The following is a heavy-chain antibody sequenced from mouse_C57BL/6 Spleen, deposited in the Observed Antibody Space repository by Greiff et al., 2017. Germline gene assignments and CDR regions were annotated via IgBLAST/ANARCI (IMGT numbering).Heavy chain of an antibody. J-gene: IGHJ3*01. V-gene: IGHV3-1*01. CDR1: GYSITSGYD. CDR3: ARGDYSNSFAY. Sequence: EVQLQQSGPGMVKPSQSLSLSCTVPGYSITSGYDWHWIRHFPGNKLEWIGYISYSGSTNYNPSLKSRISITHDTSKNHFFLKLNSVTTEDTATYYCARGDYSNSFAYWGQGTLVTVAA. D-gene: IGHD2-5*01. CDR2: ISYSGST.